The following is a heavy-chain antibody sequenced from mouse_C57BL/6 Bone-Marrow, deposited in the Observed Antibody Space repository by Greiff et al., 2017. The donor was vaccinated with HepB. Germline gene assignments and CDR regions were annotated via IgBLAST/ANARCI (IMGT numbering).Heavy chain of an antibody. D-gene: IGHD1-1*01. V-gene: IGHV5-12*01. Sequence: DVQLVESGGGLVQPGGSLKLSCAASEFTFSDYYMYWVRQTPEKRLEWVAYISNGGGSTYYPDTVKGRFTISRDNAKNTLYLQMSRLKSEDTAMYYCARPYYYGSSPLFAYWGQGTLVTVSA. CDR2: ISNGGGST. J-gene: IGHJ3*01. CDR3: ARPYYYGSSPLFAY. CDR1: EFTFSDYY.